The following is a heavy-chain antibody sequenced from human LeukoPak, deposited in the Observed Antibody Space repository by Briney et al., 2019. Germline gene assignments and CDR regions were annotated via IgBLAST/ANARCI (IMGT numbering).Heavy chain of an antibody. CDR1: GGSINTYY. Sequence: PSETLSLTCTVSGGSINTYYWSWIRQPAGKGLGWIGRIYSTGITTYNPSLKGRVTMSVDTSKNQFSLKLSSVTAADTAVYYCARPQSGLGWFDPWGQGILVTVSS. CDR2: IYSTGIT. V-gene: IGHV4-4*07. J-gene: IGHJ5*02. CDR3: ARPQSGLGWFDP.